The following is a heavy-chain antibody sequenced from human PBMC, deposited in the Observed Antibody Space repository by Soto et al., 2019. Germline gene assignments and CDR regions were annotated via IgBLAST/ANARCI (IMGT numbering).Heavy chain of an antibody. Sequence: QVQLVQSGAEVKKPGASVKVSCKASGYTFTSYGISWVRQAPGEGLEWMGWISTYTGNTNYAQKLQGRVTMTTDTSPSTAYMALRSLRSDDTAVYYCARAHDYDSSGYYLPGYWGQVTLVTVSS. CDR3: ARAHDYDSSGYYLPGY. CDR1: GYTFTSYG. D-gene: IGHD3-22*01. CDR2: ISTYTGNT. V-gene: IGHV1-18*04. J-gene: IGHJ4*02.